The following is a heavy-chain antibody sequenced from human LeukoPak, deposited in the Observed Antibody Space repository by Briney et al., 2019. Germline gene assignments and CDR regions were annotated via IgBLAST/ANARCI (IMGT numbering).Heavy chain of an antibody. V-gene: IGHV1-8*01. J-gene: IGHJ4*02. CDR1: GYTFTSYD. Sequence: ASVTVSCKASGYTFTSYDINWVRQAPGQGLEWMGWMNPNSGNTGYAQKFQGRVTMTRNTSISTAYMELSSLRSEDTAVYYCARGPRYCSSTSCPIDYWGQGTLVTVSS. D-gene: IGHD2-2*01. CDR3: ARGPRYCSSTSCPIDY. CDR2: MNPNSGNT.